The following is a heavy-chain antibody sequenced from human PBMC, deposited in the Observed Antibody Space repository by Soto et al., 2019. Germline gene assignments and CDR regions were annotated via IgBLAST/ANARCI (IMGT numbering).Heavy chain of an antibody. Sequence: QLQLQESGPGLVKPSETLSLTCTVSGGSISSSSYYWGWIRQPPGKGLEWIGSIYYSGSTYYNPSLKGRGTLSVDTSKHQFSLKLSSVTAADTAVYYCAAPPTVARRDNRFDPWGQGTLVTVSS. J-gene: IGHJ5*02. CDR3: AAPPTVARRDNRFDP. CDR2: IYYSGST. CDR1: GGSISSSSYY. D-gene: IGHD4-17*01. V-gene: IGHV4-39*01.